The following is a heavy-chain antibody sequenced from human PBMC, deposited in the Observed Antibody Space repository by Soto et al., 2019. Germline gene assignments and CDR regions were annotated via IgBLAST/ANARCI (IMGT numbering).Heavy chain of an antibody. V-gene: IGHV3-33*01. Sequence: QVQLVESGGGVVQPGRSLRLSCAASGFTFSSYGMHWVRQAPGKGLEWVAVIWYDGSNKYYADSVKGRFTISRDNSKNPLYLQMNSLRAEDTAVYYCARETEQLVEVYYYYGMDVWGQGTTVTVSS. CDR3: ARETEQLVEVYYYYGMDV. D-gene: IGHD6-6*01. CDR2: IWYDGSNK. CDR1: GFTFSSYG. J-gene: IGHJ6*02.